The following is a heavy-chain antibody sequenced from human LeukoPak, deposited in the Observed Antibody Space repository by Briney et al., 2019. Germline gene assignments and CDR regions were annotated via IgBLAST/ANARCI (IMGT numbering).Heavy chain of an antibody. V-gene: IGHV3-11*01. D-gene: IGHD3-22*01. J-gene: IGHJ4*02. CDR1: GFTLRHYF. CDR3: ARVGSYDSTPFDY. CDR2: IGNSGTPI. Sequence: GGSLRLSCTASGFTLRHYFMSWIRQAPGKGLEWVSYIGNSGTPIYYADSVKGRITISRDNAKNSVYLQMNGLRAEDTAVYYCARVGSYDSTPFDYWGQGSLVTVSS.